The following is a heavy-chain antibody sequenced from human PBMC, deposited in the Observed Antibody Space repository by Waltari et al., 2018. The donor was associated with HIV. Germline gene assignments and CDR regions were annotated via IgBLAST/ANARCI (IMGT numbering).Heavy chain of an antibody. D-gene: IGHD3-3*01. CDR3: ARVFWRNGMDV. J-gene: IGHJ6*02. Sequence: QVQLQESGPGLVKPSQTLSLTCTVSGGSISRGSYYWSCIRQPAGKGLEWIGRIYTSGSTNYNPSLKSRVTISVDTSKNQFSLKLSSVPAADTAVYYCARVFWRNGMDVWGQGTTVTVSS. V-gene: IGHV4-61*02. CDR2: IYTSGST. CDR1: GGSISRGSYY.